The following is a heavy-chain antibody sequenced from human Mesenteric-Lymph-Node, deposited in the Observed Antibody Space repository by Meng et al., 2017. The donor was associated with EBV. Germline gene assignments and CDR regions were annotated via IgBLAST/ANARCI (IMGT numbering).Heavy chain of an antibody. V-gene: IGHV1-69*01. D-gene: IGHD6-13*01. Sequence: QVEWGQAGAEVKKPGSSVKVSCKASGGTFSKTTLSWVRQAPGQGLEWMGRIIPIYGTTNYAQRFQGRVTITADESTGTAYMELSSLRSDDTAIYYCARGIRYSTTWPYFDNWGQGTLVTVSS. CDR2: IIPIYGTT. CDR1: GGTFSKTT. CDR3: ARGIRYSTTWPYFDN. J-gene: IGHJ4*02.